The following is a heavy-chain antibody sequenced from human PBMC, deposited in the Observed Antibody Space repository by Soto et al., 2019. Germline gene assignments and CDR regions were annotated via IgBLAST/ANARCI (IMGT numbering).Heavy chain of an antibody. CDR2: IVPLSGAT. Sequence: QVQLVQSGAEMKKPGSSVKVSCKASGGSLNNYLITWVRQAPRQGLEWLGEIVPLSGATNSAQKFQGRVTITADDSTKTAYMELRSLRPEDTAMYFCARGGVDTVTFDYWGQGTLVTVSS. D-gene: IGHD5-18*01. CDR1: GGSLNNYL. J-gene: IGHJ4*02. CDR3: ARGGVDTVTFDY. V-gene: IGHV1-69*01.